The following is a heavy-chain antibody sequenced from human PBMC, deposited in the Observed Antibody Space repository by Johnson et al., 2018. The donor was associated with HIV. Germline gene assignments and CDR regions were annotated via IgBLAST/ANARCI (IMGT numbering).Heavy chain of an antibody. Sequence: VQLVESGGGVVQPGRSLRLSCAASAFTVSSNYMSWVRQAPGKGLEWVGRIKSKTDGGTTDYAAPVKGRFTISRDDSKNTLYLQMNSLKTEDTAVYYCTTAGYSSSPYAFDIWGQG. D-gene: IGHD6-6*01. CDR1: AFTVSSNY. CDR2: IKSKTDGGTT. CDR3: TTAGYSSSPYAFDI. V-gene: IGHV3-15*01. J-gene: IGHJ3*02.